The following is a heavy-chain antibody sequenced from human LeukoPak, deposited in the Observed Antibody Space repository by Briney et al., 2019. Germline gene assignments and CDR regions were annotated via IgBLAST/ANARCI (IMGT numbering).Heavy chain of an antibody. CDR2: IYYSGST. J-gene: IGHJ4*02. CDR1: GGSISSYY. V-gene: IGHV4-59*01. D-gene: IGHD3-9*01. Sequence: SETLSLTCTVSGGSISSYYWSWIRQPPGKGLEWIGYIYYSGSTNYNPSLKSRVTISVDTSKNQFSLKLSSVTAADTAVYYCARVGGIDDILPKGEVPYYFDYWGQGTLVPVSS. CDR3: ARVGGIDDILPKGEVPYYFDY.